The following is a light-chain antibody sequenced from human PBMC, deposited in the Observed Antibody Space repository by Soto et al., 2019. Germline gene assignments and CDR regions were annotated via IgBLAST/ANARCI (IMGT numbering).Light chain of an antibody. V-gene: IGLV2-14*01. CDR3: SSYTSGSTRV. CDR1: SGDIGSYNR. J-gene: IGLJ3*02. CDR2: EVS. Sequence: QSALTQPASVSGSPGQSITISCTGTSGDIGSYNRVSWYQQHPVKAHKLIIYEVSNRPSGISNRFSGSKSGNTASLPISGLQAEDEDDYYCSSYTSGSTRVFGGGTKLTVL.